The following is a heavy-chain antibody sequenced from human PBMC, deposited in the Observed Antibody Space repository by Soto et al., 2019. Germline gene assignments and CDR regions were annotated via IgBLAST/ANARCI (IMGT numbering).Heavy chain of an antibody. Sequence: QVQLVQSGAEVKKPGSSVKVSCKASGGTFSSYTISWVRQAPGQGREWMGRIIPILGIANYAQKFQGRVTNTADKSTSTAYMELSSLRSEDTAVYYCARGMSTGHYYYYGMDVWGQGTTVTVSS. CDR3: ARGMSTGHYYYYGMDV. V-gene: IGHV1-69*02. J-gene: IGHJ6*02. CDR2: IIPILGIA. CDR1: GGTFSSYT.